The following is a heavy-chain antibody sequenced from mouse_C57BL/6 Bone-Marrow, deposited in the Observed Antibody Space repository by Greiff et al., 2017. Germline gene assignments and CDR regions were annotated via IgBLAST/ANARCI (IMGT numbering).Heavy chain of an antibody. Sequence: EVQLQQSGTVLARPGASVKMSCKTSGYTFTSSWMHWVTQRPGPGLEWIGAISPGNSDTSYNQKFKGKAKLTAVTSASTAYMELSSLTNEDSAVYYCTRYEATVVDYWGQGTTLTVSS. CDR1: GYTFTSSW. V-gene: IGHV1-5*01. CDR2: ISPGNSDT. CDR3: TRYEATVVDY. D-gene: IGHD1-1*01. J-gene: IGHJ2*01.